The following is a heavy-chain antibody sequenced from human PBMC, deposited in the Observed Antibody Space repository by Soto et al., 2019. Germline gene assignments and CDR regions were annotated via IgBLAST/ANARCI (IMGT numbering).Heavy chain of an antibody. Sequence: SETLSLTCTVSGGSISSSSYYWGWIRPPPGKGLEWIWSIYYSGYIYYNPPLKRRVTIYLDTAKIRFSLKLSSVSAADTAVYYCARLYYFGSGSYYNRLFDFWGQGT. J-gene: IGHJ4*02. CDR3: ARLYYFGSGSYYNRLFDF. V-gene: IGHV4-39*01. D-gene: IGHD3-10*01. CDR2: IYYSGYI. CDR1: GGSISSSSYY.